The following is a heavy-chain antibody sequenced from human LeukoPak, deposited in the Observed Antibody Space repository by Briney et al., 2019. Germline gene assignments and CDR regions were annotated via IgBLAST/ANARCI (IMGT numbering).Heavy chain of an antibody. V-gene: IGHV3-66*02. Sequence: GGSLRLSCAASEFTFSSYSMNWVRQAPGKGLEWVSVIYSGGSTYYADSVKGRFTISRDNSKNTLYLQMSSLRVEDTAVYYCVKTRMYSSSPLEYWGQGTLVTVSS. CDR1: EFTFSSYS. J-gene: IGHJ4*02. D-gene: IGHD6-6*01. CDR2: IYSGGST. CDR3: VKTRMYSSSPLEY.